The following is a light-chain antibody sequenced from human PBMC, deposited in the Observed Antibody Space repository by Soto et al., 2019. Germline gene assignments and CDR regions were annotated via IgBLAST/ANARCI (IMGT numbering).Light chain of an antibody. Sequence: DIQMTQSPSSLSASVGDRVTITCRASQSISRYLNWYQQKPGKAPKLLIYTASNLQSGVPSRFSGSGSGTDFTLTISSLQPEDCATYYCQQSYSTLLTFGGGTRVEIK. CDR2: TAS. CDR3: QQSYSTLLT. CDR1: QSISRY. J-gene: IGKJ4*01. V-gene: IGKV1-39*01.